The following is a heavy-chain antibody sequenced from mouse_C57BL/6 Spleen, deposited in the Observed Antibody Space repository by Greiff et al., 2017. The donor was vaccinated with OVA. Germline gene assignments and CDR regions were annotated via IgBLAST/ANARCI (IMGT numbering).Heavy chain of an antibody. Sequence: QVQLQQSGAELMKPGASVKLSCKATGYTFTGYWIEWVKQRPGHGLEWIGEILPGSGSTNYNEKFKGKATFTADTSSNTAYMQLISLTTEDSAIYYCARRGWTTVVAGFDYWGQGTTLTVSS. J-gene: IGHJ2*01. V-gene: IGHV1-9*01. CDR1: GYTFTGYW. CDR3: ARRGWTTVVAGFDY. CDR2: ILPGSGST. D-gene: IGHD1-1*01.